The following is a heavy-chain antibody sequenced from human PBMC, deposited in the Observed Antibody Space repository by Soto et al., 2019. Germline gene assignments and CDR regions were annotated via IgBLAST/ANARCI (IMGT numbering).Heavy chain of an antibody. CDR3: ERVGSDFVWGNFRYTLDF. Sequence: QVQLVQSGAEVKKPGSSVKVSCKASGGTFSSYAISWVRQAPGQGLEWMGGIIPMFGTPNYAQKFQSRVSITAYKFTNTAYMELRSLRSEDTAVYYCERVGSDFVWGNFRYTLDFWGQGTLVTVSS. CDR2: IIPMFGTP. D-gene: IGHD3-16*02. V-gene: IGHV1-69*06. CDR1: GGTFSSYA. J-gene: IGHJ4*02.